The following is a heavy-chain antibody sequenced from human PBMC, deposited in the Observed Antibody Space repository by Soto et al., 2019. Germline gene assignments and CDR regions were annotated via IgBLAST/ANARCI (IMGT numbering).Heavy chain of an antibody. CDR2: INAGNGNT. CDR1: GYTFTTYA. V-gene: IGHV1-3*01. J-gene: IGHJ4*02. CDR3: ARMGSGFYWYY. Sequence: QVQLVQSGAEVKKPGASVKVSCKASGYTFTTYAIHWVRQAPGQRLEWMGWINAGNGNTKYSQKFQGRVTITRDTSASTAYMELSSLRSEDTALYYCARMGSGFYWYYWGQGTLVTVSS. D-gene: IGHD1-26*01.